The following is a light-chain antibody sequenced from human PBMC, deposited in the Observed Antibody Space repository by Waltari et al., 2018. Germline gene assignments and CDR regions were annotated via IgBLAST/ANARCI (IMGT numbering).Light chain of an antibody. CDR3: QQSYNSVYT. V-gene: IGKV1-39*01. CDR1: QSITNY. J-gene: IGKJ2*01. CDR2: AAS. Sequence: DIQMTQSPSSLSAFVGARVTITCRASQSITNYLSWYQQKPGKAPKLLIYAASTLQSGVPSRFSGSGFGTNFTLTVSSLQPEDFATYYCQQSYNSVYTFGQGTKLEIK.